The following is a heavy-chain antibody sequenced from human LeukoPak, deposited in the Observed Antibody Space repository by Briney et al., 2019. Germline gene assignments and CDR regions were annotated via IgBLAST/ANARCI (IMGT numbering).Heavy chain of an antibody. J-gene: IGHJ4*02. CDR2: ISGSSGNT. CDR1: GFTFSTYA. Sequence: PGGSLRLSCAASGFTFSTYAMSWVRQAPGKGLEWVSAISGSSGNTYYADSVKGRFTISRDNSKNTLYLQMNSLRAEDTAVYYCARHRSEAAYDFWGQGTLVTVSS. CDR3: ARHRSEAAYDF. V-gene: IGHV3-23*01. D-gene: IGHD3-10*01.